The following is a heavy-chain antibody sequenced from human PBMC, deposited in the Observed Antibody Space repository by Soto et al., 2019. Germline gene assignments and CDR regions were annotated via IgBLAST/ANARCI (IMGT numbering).Heavy chain of an antibody. CDR3: TRDRLITMVRGVIVHDAFDI. D-gene: IGHD3-10*01. CDR2: ISYDGSNK. Sequence: PGGSLRLSCAASGFTFSSYAMHWVRQAPGKGLEWVAVISYDGSNKYYADSVKGRFTISRDNSKNTLYLQMNSLRAEDTAVYYCTRDRLITMVRGVIVHDAFDIWGQGTMVTVSS. CDR1: GFTFSSYA. V-gene: IGHV3-30-3*01. J-gene: IGHJ3*02.